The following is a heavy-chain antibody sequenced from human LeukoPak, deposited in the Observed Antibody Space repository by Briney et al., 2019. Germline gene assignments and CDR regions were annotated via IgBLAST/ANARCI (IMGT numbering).Heavy chain of an antibody. CDR1: GFTFGDYA. V-gene: IGHV3-23*01. CDR2: ISGSGGST. J-gene: IGHJ3*02. Sequence: GGSLRLSCTASGFTFGDYAMSWFRQAPGKGLEWVSAISGSGGSTYYADSVKGRFTISRDNSKNTLYLQMNSLRAEDTAVYYCAKVYSGSYRDAFDIWGQGTMVTVSS. CDR3: AKVYSGSYRDAFDI. D-gene: IGHD1-26*01.